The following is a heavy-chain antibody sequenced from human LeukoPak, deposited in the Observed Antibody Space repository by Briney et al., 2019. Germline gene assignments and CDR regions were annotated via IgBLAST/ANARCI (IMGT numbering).Heavy chain of an antibody. D-gene: IGHD6-25*01. CDR2: IYYSGST. Sequence: SETLSLTCTVSGGSVSSGSYYWSWIRQPPGKGLEWIGYIYYSGSTNYNPSLKSRVAISVDTSKNQFSLKLSSVTAADTAVYYCARVVRAALDFDYWGQGPRVTVSS. CDR3: ARVVRAALDFDY. V-gene: IGHV4-61*01. CDR1: GGSVSSGSYY. J-gene: IGHJ4*02.